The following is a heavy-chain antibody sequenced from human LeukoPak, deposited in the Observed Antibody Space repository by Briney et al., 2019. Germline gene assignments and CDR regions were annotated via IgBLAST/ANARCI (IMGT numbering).Heavy chain of an antibody. D-gene: IGHD3-10*01. V-gene: IGHV3-23*01. Sequence: GGSLRLSCAASGFTFSSYVMSWVRQAPGKGLAWVSAISGSGGTYYADSVKGRFTISRDNSKNSMYLQMNSLRAEDTAVYYCAKGSGGRGTAFDIWGQGTMVTVSS. CDR1: GFTFSSYV. CDR3: AKGSGGRGTAFDI. CDR2: ISGSGGT. J-gene: IGHJ3*02.